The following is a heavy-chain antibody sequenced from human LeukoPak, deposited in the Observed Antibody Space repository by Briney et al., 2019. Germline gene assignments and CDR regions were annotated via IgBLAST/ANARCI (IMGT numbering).Heavy chain of an antibody. Sequence: ASVKVSCKASGYTFTGYYMHWVRQAPGQGLEWMGWINPNSGGTNYAQKFQGRVTMTRDTSISTAYMELSRLRSDDTAVYYCASEYGSGSYLNFDYWGQGTLVTVSS. CDR2: INPNSGGT. CDR1: GYTFTGYY. J-gene: IGHJ4*02. D-gene: IGHD3-10*01. CDR3: ASEYGSGSYLNFDY. V-gene: IGHV1-2*02.